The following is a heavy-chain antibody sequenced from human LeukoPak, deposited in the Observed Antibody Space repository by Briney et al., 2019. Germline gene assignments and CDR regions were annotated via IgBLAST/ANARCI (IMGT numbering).Heavy chain of an antibody. CDR2: ISGGGGST. J-gene: IGHJ4*02. D-gene: IGHD3-22*01. Sequence: GGSLRLSCAASGFTFNSYAMSWVRQAPGKGLEWVSAISGGGGSTYYADSVKDRFTISRDNPKSTLYLQMNSLRGEDTAVYYCAKRTYYYDSSGYYLDYWGQGTLVTVSS. CDR1: GFTFNSYA. V-gene: IGHV3-23*01. CDR3: AKRTYYYDSSGYYLDY.